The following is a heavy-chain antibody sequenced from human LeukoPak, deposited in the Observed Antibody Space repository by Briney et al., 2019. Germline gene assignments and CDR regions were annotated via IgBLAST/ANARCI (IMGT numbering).Heavy chain of an antibody. D-gene: IGHD1-26*01. CDR2: IIPILGIA. Sequence: SVKVSCKASGSTFSSYAISWVRQAPGQGLEWMGRIIPILGIANYAQKFQGRVTITADKSTSTAYMELSSLRSEDTAVYYCARDHAIVGATKTDYWGQGTLVTVSS. J-gene: IGHJ4*02. CDR1: GSTFSSYA. CDR3: ARDHAIVGATKTDY. V-gene: IGHV1-69*04.